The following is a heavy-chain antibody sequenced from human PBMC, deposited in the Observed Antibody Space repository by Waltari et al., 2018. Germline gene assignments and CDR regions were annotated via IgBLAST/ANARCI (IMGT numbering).Heavy chain of an antibody. V-gene: IGHV3-9*01. J-gene: IGHJ4*02. CDR1: EFTLTDSC. CDR3: AKDNWAGSGMVDY. D-gene: IGHD3-10*01. Sequence: EVELVGSGSGMVQPGSCLQLPRPASEFTLTDSCMHETREAPGRGLEWISGINPNRGNTVDAETVRGRFTIARDNAKNSLYLKMNSLRAEDTALYYCAKDNWAGSGMVDYWGQGTRVTVSS. CDR2: INPNRGNT.